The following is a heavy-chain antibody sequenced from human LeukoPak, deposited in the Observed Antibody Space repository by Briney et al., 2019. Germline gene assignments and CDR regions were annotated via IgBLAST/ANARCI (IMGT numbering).Heavy chain of an antibody. Sequence: SVKVSFKASGGTFSSYAISWVRQAPGQGLEWMGGIIPIFGTANYAQKLQGRVTITADESTSTAYMELSSLRSEDTAVYYCARGPAGDYVDEWGQGTLVTVSS. CDR2: IIPIFGTA. CDR3: ARGPAGDYVDE. V-gene: IGHV1-69*01. J-gene: IGHJ4*02. CDR1: GGTFSSYA.